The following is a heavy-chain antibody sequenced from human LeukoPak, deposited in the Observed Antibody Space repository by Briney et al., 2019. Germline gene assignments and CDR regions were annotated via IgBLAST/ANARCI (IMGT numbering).Heavy chain of an antibody. J-gene: IGHJ4*02. Sequence: RGSLRLSCAASGFTFSSYGMHWVRQAPGKGLEWVAVISYDGSNKYYADSVKGRFTISRDNSKNTLYLQMNSLRAEDTAVYYCAKVGMAGTWRQFFDYWGQGTLVTVSS. CDR3: AKVGMAGTWRQFFDY. D-gene: IGHD6-19*01. CDR1: GFTFSSYG. CDR2: ISYDGSNK. V-gene: IGHV3-30*18.